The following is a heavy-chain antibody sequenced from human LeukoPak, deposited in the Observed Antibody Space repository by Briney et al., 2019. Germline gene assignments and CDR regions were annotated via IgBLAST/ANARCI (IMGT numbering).Heavy chain of an antibody. CDR1: GFTFSRDW. V-gene: IGHV3-7*01. J-gene: IGHJ4*02. CDR2: VKEDGSQK. Sequence: GGSLRLSCAASGFTFSRDWMSWVRQAPGKGLEWVASVKEDGSQKNYVDTVKGRFTISRDNSKKSLVLQMNSLRVEDTAVYYCAREAYWGPGTLVNVSS. CDR3: AREAY.